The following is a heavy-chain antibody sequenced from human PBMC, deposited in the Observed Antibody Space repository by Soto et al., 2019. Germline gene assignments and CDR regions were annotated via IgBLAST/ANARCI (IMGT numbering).Heavy chain of an antibody. D-gene: IGHD2-2*02. Sequence: GGSLRLSCAASGFTFSSYAMHWVRQAPGKGLEWVAVISYDGSNKYYADSVKGRFTISRDNSKNTLYLQMNSLRAEDTAVYYCARAAIIVVVPAAIYYWGQGTLVTVSS. J-gene: IGHJ4*02. CDR2: ISYDGSNK. CDR3: ARAAIIVVVPAAIYY. CDR1: GFTFSSYA. V-gene: IGHV3-30-3*01.